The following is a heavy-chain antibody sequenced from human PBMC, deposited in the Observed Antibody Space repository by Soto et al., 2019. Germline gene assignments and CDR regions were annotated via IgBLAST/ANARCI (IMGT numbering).Heavy chain of an antibody. CDR3: AKGRIAVAAHYYYYGMDV. CDR1: GFTFSSYA. Sequence: SLRLSCAASGFTFSSYAMSWVRQAPGKGLEWVSAISGSGGSTYYADSVKGRFTISRDNSKNTLYLQMNSLRAEDTAVYYCAKGRIAVAAHYYYYGMDVWGQGTTVTVSS. J-gene: IGHJ6*02. D-gene: IGHD6-19*01. CDR2: ISGSGGST. V-gene: IGHV3-23*01.